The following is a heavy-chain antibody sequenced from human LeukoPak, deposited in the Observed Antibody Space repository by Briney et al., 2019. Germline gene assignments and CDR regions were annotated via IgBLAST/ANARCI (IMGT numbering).Heavy chain of an antibody. J-gene: IGHJ3*02. V-gene: IGHV4-30-4*08. D-gene: IGHD2-2*01. CDR1: GGSISSGDYY. Sequence: SETLSLTCTVSGGSISSGDYYWSWIRQPPGKGLEWIGYIYYSGSTYYNPSLKSRVTISVGTSKNQFSLKLSSVTAADTAVYYCARADSVVVPAATSGAFDIWGQGTMVTVSS. CDR3: ARADSVVVPAATSGAFDI. CDR2: IYYSGST.